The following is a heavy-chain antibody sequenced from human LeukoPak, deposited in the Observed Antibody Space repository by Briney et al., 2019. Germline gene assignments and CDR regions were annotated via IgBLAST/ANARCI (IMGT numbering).Heavy chain of an antibody. J-gene: IGHJ6*02. CDR3: ARGISSSWPRDYYYGMDV. D-gene: IGHD6-13*01. CDR1: GGSISSGSYF. V-gene: IGHV4-61*01. Sequence: PSETLSLTCTVSGGSISSGSYFWSWIRQPPGKGLEWIGYIYYSGSTNCNPSLKSRVTISVDTSKNQFSLKLSSVTAADTAVYYCARGISSSWPRDYYYGMDVWGQGTTVTVSS. CDR2: IYYSGST.